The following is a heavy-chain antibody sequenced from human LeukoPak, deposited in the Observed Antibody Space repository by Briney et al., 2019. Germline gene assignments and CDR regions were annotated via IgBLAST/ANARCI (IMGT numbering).Heavy chain of an antibody. J-gene: IGHJ4*02. CDR3: ARDSGYCSSTGCYVHYFDY. CDR1: GFTFNSYS. CDR2: ISSSSGYI. D-gene: IGHD2-2*01. Sequence: GGSLRLSCAASGFTFNSYSMNWVRPTPGKGLEWVSSISSSSGYINYADSVKGRFTVSRDNAKNSLYLQMNSLRAEDTAVYYCARDSGYCSSTGCYVHYFDYWGQGTLVTVSS. V-gene: IGHV3-21*01.